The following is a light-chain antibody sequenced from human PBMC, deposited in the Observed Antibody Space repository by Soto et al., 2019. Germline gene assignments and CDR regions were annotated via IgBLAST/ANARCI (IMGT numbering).Light chain of an antibody. CDR2: GAS. J-gene: IGKJ4*01. Sequence: DIVMTQSPDSLAVSLGERATINCKSSQSVLYSSNNKNYLAWYQQKPGQAPRFLIYGASTRATGIPARFSGSGSGTEFTLTISSLQSEDFAVYYCQQYDNWPLTFGGGTKVDIK. V-gene: IGKV4-1*01. CDR1: QSVLYSSNNKNY. CDR3: QQYDNWPLT.